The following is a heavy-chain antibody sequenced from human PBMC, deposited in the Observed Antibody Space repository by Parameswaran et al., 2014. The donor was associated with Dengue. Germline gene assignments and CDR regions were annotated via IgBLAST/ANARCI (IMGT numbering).Heavy chain of an antibody. CDR2: ISAYNGNT. V-gene: IGHV1-18*01. D-gene: IGHD6-6*01. J-gene: IGHJ3*02. CDR3: ARGLDDAFDI. Sequence: WVRQAPGQGLEWMGWISAYNGNTNYAQKLQGRVTMTTDTSTSTAYMELRSLRSDDTAVYYCARGLDDAFDIWGQGTMVTVSS.